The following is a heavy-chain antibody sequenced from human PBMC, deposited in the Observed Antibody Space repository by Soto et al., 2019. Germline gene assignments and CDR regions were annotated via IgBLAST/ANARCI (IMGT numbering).Heavy chain of an antibody. Sequence: LSLTCTVSGGSVRDGSYYWAWLRQPPGKGLEWIGHIYHGGSTIYNPSLKSRVTISIDTSKSQFSLNLNSMTAADTAVYYCAGYNWNYYFDPWGQGTLVTVSS. D-gene: IGHD1-7*01. CDR1: GGSVRDGSYY. J-gene: IGHJ5*02. CDR3: AGYNWNYYFDP. CDR2: IYHGGST. V-gene: IGHV4-61*01.